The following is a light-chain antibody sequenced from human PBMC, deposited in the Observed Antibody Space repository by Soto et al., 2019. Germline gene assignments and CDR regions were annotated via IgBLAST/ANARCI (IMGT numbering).Light chain of an antibody. CDR2: DVT. CDR3: SSYTTSTTLV. J-gene: IGLJ2*01. Sequence: QSVLTQPASVSGSPGQSITISCTGTRSDVGAFNYVSWYQQHPGKVPKLLIYDVTDRPSGVSDRFSGSKSDNTASLIISGLQPEDEADYYCSSYTTSTTLVFGGGTKLTVL. CDR1: RSDVGAFNY. V-gene: IGLV2-14*01.